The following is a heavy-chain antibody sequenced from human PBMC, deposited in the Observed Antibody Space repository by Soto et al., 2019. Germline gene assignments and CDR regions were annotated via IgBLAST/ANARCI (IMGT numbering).Heavy chain of an antibody. CDR3: ARDRSRDIVVVPAALYFDY. Sequence: QVQLVESGGGVVQPGRSLRLSCAASGFTFSSYGMHWVRQAPGKGLEWVAVIWYDGSNKYYADSVKGRFTISRDNSKKSLYLQMNSLRAEDTAVYYCARDRSRDIVVVPAALYFDYWGQGTLVTVSS. CDR2: IWYDGSNK. J-gene: IGHJ4*02. V-gene: IGHV3-33*01. D-gene: IGHD2-2*01. CDR1: GFTFSSYG.